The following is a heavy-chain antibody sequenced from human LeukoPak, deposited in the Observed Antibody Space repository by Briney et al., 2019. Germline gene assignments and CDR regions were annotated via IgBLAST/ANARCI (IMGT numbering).Heavy chain of an antibody. Sequence: GGSLRLSCAASGFTFSSYEMNWVRQAPGEGLEWVSYISSSGSTIYYADSVKGRFTISRDNAKNSLYLQMNSLRAEDTAVYYCARVDYLRSWYYFDYWGQGTLVTVSS. D-gene: IGHD6-13*01. CDR2: ISSSGSTI. J-gene: IGHJ4*02. V-gene: IGHV3-48*03. CDR1: GFTFSSYE. CDR3: ARVDYLRSWYYFDY.